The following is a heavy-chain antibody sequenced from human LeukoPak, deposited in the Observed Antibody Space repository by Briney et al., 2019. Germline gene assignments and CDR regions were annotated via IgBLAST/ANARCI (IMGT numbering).Heavy chain of an antibody. Sequence: SETLSLTCTVSGDSISSYYWTWIRQPAGKGLEWIGRIHTSGTTNHNLSLKTRVTMSVDTSNNHFSLKLSSVTAADTAVYYCARETEVPGGRSWDLWGQGTLVTVSS. J-gene: IGHJ5*02. CDR2: IHTSGTT. D-gene: IGHD6-19*01. CDR1: GDSISSYY. CDR3: ARETEVPGGRSWDL. V-gene: IGHV4-4*07.